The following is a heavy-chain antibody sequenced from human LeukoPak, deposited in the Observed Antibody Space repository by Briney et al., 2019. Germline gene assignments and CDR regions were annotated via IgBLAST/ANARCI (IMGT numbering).Heavy chain of an antibody. CDR3: VRGGLIAAPSSGFDY. Sequence: ASVKVSCKASGYTFTGYYLHWVRQAPGQGLEWMGWISPTSGVTNYAQKFQGTVTMTRDSSINTAYMELSSLRSDDTAAYYCVRGGLIAAPSSGFDYWGQGTLVTVSS. CDR1: GYTFTGYY. V-gene: IGHV1-2*02. CDR2: ISPTSGVT. J-gene: IGHJ4*02. D-gene: IGHD6-6*01.